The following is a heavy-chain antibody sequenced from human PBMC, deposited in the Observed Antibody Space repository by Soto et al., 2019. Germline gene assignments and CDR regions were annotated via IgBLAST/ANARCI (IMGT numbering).Heavy chain of an antibody. D-gene: IGHD4-17*01. Sequence: ASVKVSCKAFGYTFNAFYMHWVRQAPGQGLEWMGVINPSGDGTSCAQKSQGRVTMTRDTSTSTVYMELSSLRSEDTAVYYCARVALGYDYADVWGQGTTVTVSS. CDR2: INPSGDGT. J-gene: IGHJ6*02. CDR1: GYTFNAFY. V-gene: IGHV1-46*02. CDR3: ARVALGYDYADV.